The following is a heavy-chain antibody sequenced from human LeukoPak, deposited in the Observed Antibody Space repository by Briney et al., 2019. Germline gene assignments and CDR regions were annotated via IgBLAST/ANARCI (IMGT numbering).Heavy chain of an antibody. CDR1: GFTFSSYE. CDR2: ISRSGSTI. V-gene: IGHV3-48*03. J-gene: IGHJ6*03. CDR3: ARVANYHYYYMDV. Sequence: PGGSLRFSCAASGFTFSSYEMNWVRQAPGKGLEWVSYISRSGSTIYYADSVKGRFTISRDNAKNSLYLQMNSLRAEDTAVYYCARVANYHYYYMDVWGKGTTVTISS.